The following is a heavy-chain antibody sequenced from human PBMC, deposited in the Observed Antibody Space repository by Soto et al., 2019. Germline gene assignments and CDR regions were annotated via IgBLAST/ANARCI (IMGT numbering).Heavy chain of an antibody. CDR3: ARHLRSYRTDV. Sequence: QVQLQESGPGLVKPSQTLSLTCTVSGGSINSGGYYWSWIRQHPGKGLEWIGYIYYSGSTYYNPSLNSRLTLTVHTPKYQFSLKLSSVTALDTPVDHCARHLRSYRTDVWGQGTTVTVSS. CDR2: IYYSGST. J-gene: IGHJ6*02. CDR1: GGSINSGGYY. D-gene: IGHD2-15*01. V-gene: IGHV4-31*03.